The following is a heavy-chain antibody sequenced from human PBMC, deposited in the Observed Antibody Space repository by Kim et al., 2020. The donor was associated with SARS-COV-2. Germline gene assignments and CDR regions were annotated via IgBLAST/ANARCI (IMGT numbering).Heavy chain of an antibody. V-gene: IGHV3-48*02. J-gene: IGHJ5*02. CDR3: ARDKSTGVRGFYFDP. Sequence: GGSLRLSCAASGYTFSSYSISWVRQAPGKGLEWFSYITSSSSTIYYADSVKGRFTISRDNAKSSLFLQMDSLRDEDTAVYYCARDKSTGVRGFYFDPWAREPWSPSPQ. D-gene: IGHD3-10*01. CDR1: GYTFSSYS. CDR2: ITSSSSTI.